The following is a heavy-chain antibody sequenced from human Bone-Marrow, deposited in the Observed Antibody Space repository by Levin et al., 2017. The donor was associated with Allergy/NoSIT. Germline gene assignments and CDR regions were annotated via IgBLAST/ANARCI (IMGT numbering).Heavy chain of an antibody. Sequence: GGSLRLSCAASGFTFSSYWMHWVRQAPGKGLVWVSRINSDGSSTSYADSVKGRFTISRDNAKNTLSLQMNSLRGEDTAVYYCVRYSGSRNTFDYWGQGTLVTVST. V-gene: IGHV3-74*01. CDR2: INSDGSST. CDR1: GFTFSSYW. D-gene: IGHD1-26*01. J-gene: IGHJ4*02. CDR3: VRYSGSRNTFDY.